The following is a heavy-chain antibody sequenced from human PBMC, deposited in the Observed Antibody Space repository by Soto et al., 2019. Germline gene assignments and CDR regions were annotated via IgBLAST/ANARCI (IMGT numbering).Heavy chain of an antibody. CDR2: ISYSEST. CDR3: ARGTSWQLPFDY. D-gene: IGHD6-13*01. Sequence: SETLSLTCTVSSDSISSYYWSWIRQPPGKRLEWIGYISYSESTDYNPSLKSRVTISGDTSKNQFSLKVSSVTAADTAVYYCARGTSWQLPFDYWGQGTLVTVSS. J-gene: IGHJ4*02. V-gene: IGHV4-59*01. CDR1: SDSISSYY.